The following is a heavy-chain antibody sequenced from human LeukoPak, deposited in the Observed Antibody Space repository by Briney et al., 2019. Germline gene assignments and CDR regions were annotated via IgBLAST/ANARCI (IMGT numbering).Heavy chain of an antibody. CDR2: INHSGST. CDR1: GGSFSGYY. J-gene: IGHJ4*02. Sequence: SETLSLTCAVYGGSFSGYYWSWIRQPPGKGLEWIGEINHSGSTNYNPSLKSRVTISVDTSKNQFSLKLSSVTAADTAVYYCARRGFCSSTSCYKGGFDYWGQGTLVTVSS. D-gene: IGHD2-2*02. V-gene: IGHV4-34*01. CDR3: ARRGFCSSTSCYKGGFDY.